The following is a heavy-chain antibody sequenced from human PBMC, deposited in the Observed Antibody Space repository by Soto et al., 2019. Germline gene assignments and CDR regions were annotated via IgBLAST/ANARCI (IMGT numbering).Heavy chain of an antibody. CDR3: ARDRKRDYYDDQHYYGMDV. J-gene: IGHJ6*02. Sequence: SETLSLTCTVSGGSISSGGYYWSWIRQHPGKGLEWIGYIYYSGSTYYNPSLKSRVTISVDTSKNQFSLKLSSVTAADTAVYYCARDRKRDYYDDQHYYGMDVWGQGTTVTVSS. CDR2: IYYSGST. D-gene: IGHD3-22*01. V-gene: IGHV4-31*03. CDR1: GGSISSGGYY.